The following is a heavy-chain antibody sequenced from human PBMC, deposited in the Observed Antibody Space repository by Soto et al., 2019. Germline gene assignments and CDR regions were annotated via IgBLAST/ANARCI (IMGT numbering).Heavy chain of an antibody. Sequence: SVKVSCKASGGTFSSYAISWVRQAPGQGLEWMGGIIPIFGTANYAQKFQGRVTITADESTSTAYMELSSLRSEDTAVYYCARVPELYYYGMDVWGQGTTGTVSS. CDR2: IIPIFGTA. J-gene: IGHJ6*02. CDR1: GGTFSSYA. CDR3: ARVPELYYYGMDV. D-gene: IGHD1-26*01. V-gene: IGHV1-69*13.